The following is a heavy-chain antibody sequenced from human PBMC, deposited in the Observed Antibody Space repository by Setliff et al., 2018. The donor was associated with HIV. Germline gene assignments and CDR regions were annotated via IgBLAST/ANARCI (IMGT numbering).Heavy chain of an antibody. D-gene: IGHD2-15*01. CDR3: ARLRYCSGGSCSTDDY. Sequence: GESLKISCVASGFTFNSYAFNWVRQAPGKGLEWVAVISYDGSNKYYADSVKGRFTISRDNSKNTLYLQMNSLRAEDTAVYYCARLRYCSGGSCSTDDYWGQGTLVTVSS. V-gene: IGHV3-30-3*01. CDR2: ISYDGSNK. CDR1: GFTFNSYA. J-gene: IGHJ4*02.